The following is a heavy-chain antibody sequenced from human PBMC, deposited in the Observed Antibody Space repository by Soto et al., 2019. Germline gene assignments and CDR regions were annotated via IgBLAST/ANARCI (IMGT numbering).Heavy chain of an antibody. J-gene: IGHJ4*02. D-gene: IGHD2-15*01. CDR1: GFTFSSYA. CDR2: ISGSGGST. Sequence: GGSLRLSCAASGFTFSSYAMSWVRQAPGKGLEWVSAISGSGGSTYYADSVKGRFTISRDNSKNTLYLQMNSLRAEDTAVYYCAKGSHIVVVVAAGFRLDYWGQGTLVTVS. CDR3: AKGSHIVVVVAAGFRLDY. V-gene: IGHV3-23*01.